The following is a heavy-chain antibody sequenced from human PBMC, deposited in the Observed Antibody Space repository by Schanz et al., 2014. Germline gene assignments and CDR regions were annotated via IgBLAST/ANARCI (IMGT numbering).Heavy chain of an antibody. D-gene: IGHD3-3*01. CDR1: GFTFSSCG. CDR2: ISSSSGTL. CDR3: AREGGVFGVVSIDAFDI. Sequence: EVQLVESGGGLVQPGGSLRLSCAASGFTFSSCGMNWVRQSPGKGLEWVSYISSSSGTLYYADSVKGRFTISRDNAKNSLYLQMNSLRDEDTAVYYCAREGGVFGVVSIDAFDIWGQGTLVTVSS. J-gene: IGHJ3*02. V-gene: IGHV3-48*02.